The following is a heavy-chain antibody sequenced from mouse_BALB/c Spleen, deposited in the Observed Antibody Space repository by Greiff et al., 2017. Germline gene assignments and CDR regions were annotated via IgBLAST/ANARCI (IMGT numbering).Heavy chain of an antibody. J-gene: IGHJ4*01. V-gene: IGHV5-9-4*01. CDR1: GFTFSSYA. CDR2: ISSGGSYT. Sequence: EVQLVESGGGLVKPGGSLKLSCAASGFTFSSYAMSWVRQSPEKRLEWVAEISSGGSYTYYPDTVTGRFTISRDNAKNTLYLEMSSLRSEDTAMYYCARDAGYAMDYWGQGTSVTVSS. CDR3: ARDAGYAMDY.